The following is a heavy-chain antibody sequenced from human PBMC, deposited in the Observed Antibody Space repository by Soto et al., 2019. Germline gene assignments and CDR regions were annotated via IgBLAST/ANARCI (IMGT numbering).Heavy chain of an antibody. CDR2: IYWDDDK. D-gene: IGHD6-19*01. CDR1: GFSLSSTRMA. V-gene: IGHV2-5*02. Sequence: QITLKESGPTLVKPTQTLTLTCTFSGFSLSSTRMAVGWIRQPPGKALEWLALIYWDDDKRYSPFLKSRLTITKDTSKNQVVLTMSYMDPVDTARDYCAHIVVAGLGYYFDYWGQGTLVTVSS. CDR3: AHIVVAGLGYYFDY. J-gene: IGHJ4*02.